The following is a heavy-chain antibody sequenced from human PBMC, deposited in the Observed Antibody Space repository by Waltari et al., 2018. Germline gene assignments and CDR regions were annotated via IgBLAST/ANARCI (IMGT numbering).Heavy chain of an antibody. CDR3: ARSRDRGPSGPGY. CDR1: GFTFGSYW. V-gene: IGHV3-74*01. CDR2: LNSDESST. J-gene: IGHJ4*02. D-gene: IGHD3-10*01. Sequence: EVPLVEYGGGVVQHGESLRITCAASGFTFGSYWMYWVRQAPGKGLVWVSRLNSDESSTSYAASVKGRFTISRDNAKNTLYLQMNSLRAEDTAVYYCARSRDRGPSGPGYWGQGTLVTVSS.